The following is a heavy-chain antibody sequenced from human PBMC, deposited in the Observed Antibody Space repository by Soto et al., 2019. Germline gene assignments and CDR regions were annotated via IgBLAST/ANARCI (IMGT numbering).Heavy chain of an antibody. Sequence: QVQLVQSGAEVKKPGASVKVSCRASGYTFTSYDINWVRQATGQGLEGMGWMNPNSGNTGYAQKFQGRVTMTRNTAISTAYTELSSLTSDDTSVYYCASSTNDSGDRHWGQGTLVTVSS. D-gene: IGHD4-17*01. CDR1: GYTFTSYD. CDR3: ASSTNDSGDRH. V-gene: IGHV1-8*01. CDR2: MNPNSGNT. J-gene: IGHJ4*02.